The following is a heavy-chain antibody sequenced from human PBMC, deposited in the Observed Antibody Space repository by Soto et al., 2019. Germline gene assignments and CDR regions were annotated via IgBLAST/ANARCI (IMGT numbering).Heavy chain of an antibody. J-gene: IGHJ6*03. Sequence: SETLSLTCTVSGGSISSYYWSWIRQPPGKGLEWIGYIYYSGSTNYNPSLKSRVTISVDTSKNQFSLKLSSVTAADTAVYYCAREADSVARPSYYYYYMDVWGKGTTVTVSS. CDR2: IYYSGST. CDR1: GGSISSYY. CDR3: AREADSVARPSYYYYYMDV. D-gene: IGHD6-6*01. V-gene: IGHV4-59*12.